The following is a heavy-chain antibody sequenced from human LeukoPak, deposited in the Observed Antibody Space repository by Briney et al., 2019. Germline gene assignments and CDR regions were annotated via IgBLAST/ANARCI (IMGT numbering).Heavy chain of an antibody. CDR3: ATRGRSRRDGYNSYY. D-gene: IGHD5-24*01. CDR2: ISWNSGSI. J-gene: IGHJ4*02. V-gene: IGHV3-9*01. Sequence: GGSLRLSCAASGFTFDDYAMHWVRQAPGKGLEWVSGISWNSGSIGYADSVKGRFTISRDNAKNSLYLQMNSLRAEDTAVYYCATRGRSRRDGYNSYYWGQGTLVTVSS. CDR1: GFTFDDYA.